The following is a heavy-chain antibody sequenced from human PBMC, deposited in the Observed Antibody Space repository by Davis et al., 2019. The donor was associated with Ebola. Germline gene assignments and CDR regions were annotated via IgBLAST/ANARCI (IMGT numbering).Heavy chain of an antibody. Sequence: HTGGSLRPSCAAPGFSFRTNWMQWVRQAPGKGLVWVARINSYGRFTSYGDSVKGRFTISRDNAKNTLYLQMTSLRADDTAVYYCATDPYGGNPQSVDYWGQGSLVTVSS. V-gene: IGHV3-74*01. CDR1: GFSFRTNW. D-gene: IGHD3-16*01. CDR2: INSYGRFT. J-gene: IGHJ4*02. CDR3: ATDPYGGNPQSVDY.